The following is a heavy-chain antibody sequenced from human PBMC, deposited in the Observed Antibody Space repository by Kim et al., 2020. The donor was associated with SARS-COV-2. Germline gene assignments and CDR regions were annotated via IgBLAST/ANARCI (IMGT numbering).Heavy chain of an antibody. Sequence: GGSLRLSCAASGFTFSNYWMSWVRQAPGRGLEWVAKIKKDGSDKYYVDSVKGRFTISRDNAKNSLFLQMNSLRAEDTAVFYCARGRDWFDPWGQGTLVTVSS. V-gene: IGHV3-7*04. CDR2: IKKDGSDK. CDR1: GFTFSNYW. J-gene: IGHJ5*02. CDR3: ARGRDWFDP.